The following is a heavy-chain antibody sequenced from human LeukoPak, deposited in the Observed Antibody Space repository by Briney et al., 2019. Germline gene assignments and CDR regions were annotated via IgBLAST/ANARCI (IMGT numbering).Heavy chain of an antibody. CDR3: ARDDKTGVADY. CDR1: GGSISSSSYY. Sequence: SETLSLTCTVSGGSISSSSYYWGWIRQPPGKGLEWIGSIYYSGSTYYNPSLKSRVTISVDTSKNQFSLKLSSVTAADTAVYYCARDDKTGVADYWGQGTLVTVSS. D-gene: IGHD3-22*01. CDR2: IYYSGST. V-gene: IGHV4-39*07. J-gene: IGHJ4*02.